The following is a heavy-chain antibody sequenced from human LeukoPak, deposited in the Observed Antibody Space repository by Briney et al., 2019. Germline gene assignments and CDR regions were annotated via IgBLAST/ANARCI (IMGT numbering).Heavy chain of an antibody. CDR1: GGTFSSYA. CDR2: ISAYNGNT. D-gene: IGHD3-3*01. V-gene: IGHV1-18*01. CDR3: ARGYYDFWSGYYAFDI. Sequence: ASVKVSCKASGGTFSSYAISWVRQAPGQGLEWMGWISAYNGNTNYAQKLQGRVTMTTDTSTSTAYMELRSLISDDTAVYYCARGYYDFWSGYYAFDIWGQGTMVTVSS. J-gene: IGHJ3*02.